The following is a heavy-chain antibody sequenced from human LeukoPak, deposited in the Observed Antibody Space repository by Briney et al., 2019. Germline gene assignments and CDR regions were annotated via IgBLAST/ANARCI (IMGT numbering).Heavy chain of an antibody. Sequence: GGSLRLPCAASGFTFSNTAMSWVRQAPGKGLEWIGRIKSKTDGETTNYAEPVGGRFTISRDDSKSAVYLQMNSLKIEDTAVYYCTTDLGTYYHGSQRLIPIDYWGQGTLVTVSS. V-gene: IGHV3-15*01. J-gene: IGHJ4*02. D-gene: IGHD3-10*01. CDR3: TTDLGTYYHGSQRLIPIDY. CDR2: IKSKTDGETT. CDR1: GFTFSNTA.